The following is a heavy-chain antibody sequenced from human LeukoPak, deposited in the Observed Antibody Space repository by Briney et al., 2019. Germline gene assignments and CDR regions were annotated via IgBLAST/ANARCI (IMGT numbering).Heavy chain of an antibody. CDR1: GFTFSSYS. V-gene: IGHV3-21*01. Sequence: KSGGSLRLSCAASGFTFSSYSMNWVRQAPGKGLEWVSSISSSSSYIYYADSVKGRFTISRDNAKNTLYLQMNSLRAEDTAVYFCARVPIFTAWFDCWGQGTLVTVSS. D-gene: IGHD3-9*01. J-gene: IGHJ4*02. CDR3: ARVPIFTAWFDC. CDR2: ISSSSSYI.